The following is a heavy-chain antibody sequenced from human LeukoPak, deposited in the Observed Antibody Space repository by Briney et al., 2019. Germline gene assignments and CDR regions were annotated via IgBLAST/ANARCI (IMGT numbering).Heavy chain of an antibody. V-gene: IGHV4-4*07. D-gene: IGHD2-2*01. J-gene: IGHJ4*02. CDR2: IYTSGST. CDR3: ARRYCSSTSCRRQQWGYDY. CDR1: GGSISSYY. Sequence: SETLSLTCTVSGGSISSYYWSWIRQPAGKGLEWIGRIYTSGSTNYNPSLKSRVTMSVDTSKNQFSLKLSSVTAADTAVYYCARRYCSSTSCRRQQWGYDYWGQGTLVTVSS.